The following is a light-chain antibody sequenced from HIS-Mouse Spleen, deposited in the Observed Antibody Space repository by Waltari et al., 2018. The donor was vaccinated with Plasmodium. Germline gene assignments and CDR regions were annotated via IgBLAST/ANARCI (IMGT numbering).Light chain of an antibody. CDR1: QSVSSN. Sequence: ATLSCTASQSVSSNLAWYQHKPGQAPRLLIYGASTRATGIPARFSGSGSGTEFTLTISSMQSEDFAVYYCQQYNNWPPYTVGQGTKLEIK. CDR2: GAS. J-gene: IGKJ2*01. V-gene: IGKV3-15*01. CDR3: QQYNNWPPYT.